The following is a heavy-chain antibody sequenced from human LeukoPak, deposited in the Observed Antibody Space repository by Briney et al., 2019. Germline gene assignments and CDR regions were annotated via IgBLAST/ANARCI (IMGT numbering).Heavy chain of an antibody. CDR1: GYTSTSYG. V-gene: IGHV1-18*01. Sequence: GASVKVSCKASGYTSTSYGISWVRQAPGQGLEWMGWISAYNGNTNYAQKLQGRVTMTTDTSTSTAYMELRSLRSDDTAVYYCARDIGSGWFDYYYYYGMDVWGQGTTVTVSS. D-gene: IGHD6-19*01. CDR3: ARDIGSGWFDYYYYYGMDV. CDR2: ISAYNGNT. J-gene: IGHJ6*02.